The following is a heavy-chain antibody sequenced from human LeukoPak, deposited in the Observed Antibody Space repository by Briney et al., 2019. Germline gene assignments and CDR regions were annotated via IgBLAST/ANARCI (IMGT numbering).Heavy chain of an antibody. V-gene: IGHV3-11*01. CDR1: GFTFSDHY. CDR3: ARDGSSWNFDY. CDR2: ISSSSSTI. D-gene: IGHD6-13*01. J-gene: IGHJ4*02. Sequence: KPGRSLRLSCAASGFTFSDHYMSWIRQAPGKGLEWVSYISSSSSTIFYADSVKGRFTISRDNAKKSLYLQMNSLRAEDTAVYYCARDGSSWNFDYWGQGILVTVTS.